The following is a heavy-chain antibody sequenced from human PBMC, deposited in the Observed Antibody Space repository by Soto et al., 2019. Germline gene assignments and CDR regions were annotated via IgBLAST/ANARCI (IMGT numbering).Heavy chain of an antibody. V-gene: IGHV1-69*06. CDR2: IIPIFGTA. CDR1: GGTFSSDA. D-gene: IGHD3-10*01. J-gene: IGHJ6*02. CDR3: ARPSRNYGGSYYYHYGMDV. Sequence: GASGKVSCKASGGTFSSDAISWVRLAAGQGLELMGGIIPIFGTANYAQKFQSRNTITADKSTSTAYMQLSNLRSEDTAVYPCARPSRNYGGSYYYHYGMDVSGQGPTVTASS.